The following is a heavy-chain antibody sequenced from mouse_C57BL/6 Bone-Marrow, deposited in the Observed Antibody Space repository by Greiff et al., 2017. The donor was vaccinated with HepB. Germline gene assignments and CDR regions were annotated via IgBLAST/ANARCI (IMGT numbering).Heavy chain of an antibody. CDR3: ARSEYDYDGFAY. CDR2: INPGSGGT. Sequence: QVQLQQSGAELVRPGPSVKVSCKASGYAFTNYLIEWVKQRPGQGLEWIGVINPGSGGTNYNEKFKGKATLTADKSSSTAYMQLSSLTSEDSAVYFCARSEYDYDGFAYWGQGTLVTVSA. CDR1: GYAFTNYL. V-gene: IGHV1-54*01. D-gene: IGHD2-4*01. J-gene: IGHJ3*01.